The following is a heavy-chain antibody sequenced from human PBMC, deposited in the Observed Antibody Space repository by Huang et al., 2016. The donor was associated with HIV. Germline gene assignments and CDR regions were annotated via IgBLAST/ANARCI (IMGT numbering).Heavy chain of an antibody. D-gene: IGHD2-15*01. CDR2: FDPEEGET. CDR3: ATSTPDVGAGVLRSAFDI. CDR1: GYTVSELS. V-gene: IGHV1-24*01. J-gene: IGHJ3*02. Sequence: QVQLVESGAELKKPGASVRVSCKVSGYTVSELSLHLGRQAPEKGLEWVGGFDPEEGETTYAQRLQGRVTMTEDTSTDTAYMELSSRRPEDTAVYYCATSTPDVGAGVLRSAFDIWGQGTMVTVSS.